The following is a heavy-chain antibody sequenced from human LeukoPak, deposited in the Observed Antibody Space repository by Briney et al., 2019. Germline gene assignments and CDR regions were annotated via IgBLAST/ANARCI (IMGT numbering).Heavy chain of an antibody. V-gene: IGHV4-59*01. CDR1: GGSISSYY. CDR2: IYYSGGT. D-gene: IGHD2-15*01. Sequence: SETLSLTCAVSGGSISSYYWSWVRQPPGKGLEWIWDIYYSGGTNYNPSPKSRVTISVDTSKNQYSLKLSSVTAAETAVYYCARGGTNYYYYGMGVWGKGATVT. J-gene: IGHJ6*04. CDR3: ARGGTNYYYYGMGV.